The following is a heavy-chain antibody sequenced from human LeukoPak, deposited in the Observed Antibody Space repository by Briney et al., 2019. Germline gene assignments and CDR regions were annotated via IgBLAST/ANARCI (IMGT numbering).Heavy chain of an antibody. CDR1: GYTFTDYN. V-gene: IGHV1-2*02. CDR2: INPYSGVT. CDR3: ARGGCSSTSCYAYDN. D-gene: IGHD2-2*01. J-gene: IGHJ4*02. Sequence: ASVKVSCKASGYTFTDYNMHWVRQAPGQGLEWMGWINPYSGVTNYAQKSQARVTMTSDSSIRTAYREMSSLESEDTAVYYCARGGCSSTSCYAYDNWGQGTLVTVSS.